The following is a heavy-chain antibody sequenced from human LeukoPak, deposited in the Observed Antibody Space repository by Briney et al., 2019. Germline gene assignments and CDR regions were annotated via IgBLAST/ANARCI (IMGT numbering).Heavy chain of an antibody. Sequence: PSETLSLTCTVSGGSISSSSYYWGWIRQPPGKGLEWIGSIYYSGSTYYNPSLKSRVTISVDTTKNQFSLKLSSVTAADTAVYYCARLNYYGSGSYYPPLYNWLDPWGQGTLVTVSS. D-gene: IGHD3-10*01. V-gene: IGHV4-39*01. CDR3: ARLNYYGSGSYYPPLYNWLDP. CDR2: IYYSGST. CDR1: GGSISSSSYY. J-gene: IGHJ5*02.